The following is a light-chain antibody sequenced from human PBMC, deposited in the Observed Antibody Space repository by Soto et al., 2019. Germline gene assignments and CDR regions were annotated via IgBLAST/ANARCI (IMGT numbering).Light chain of an antibody. J-gene: IGKJ1*01. Sequence: EIVMTQSPATLSVSPGERATLSCRASQSVSSNLAWYQQKPGQAPRLLIYGASTRATGIPARFRGSGSGTHFTHNISGLQSEEFSVYYCQQYNTGPPRTFGQVIKVQI. CDR1: QSVSSN. CDR3: QQYNTGPPRT. CDR2: GAS. V-gene: IGKV3-15*01.